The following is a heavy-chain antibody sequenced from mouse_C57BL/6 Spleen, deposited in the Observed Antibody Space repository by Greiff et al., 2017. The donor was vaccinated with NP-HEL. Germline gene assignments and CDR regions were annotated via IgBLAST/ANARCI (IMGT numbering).Heavy chain of an antibody. Sequence: VQLVESGAELVRPGASVTLSCKASGYTFTDYEMHWVKQTPVHGLEWIGAIDPETGGTAYNQKFKGKAILTADKSSSTAYMELRSLTSEDSAVYYCTAPYYYYGSSPRYFDVWGTGTTVTVSS. J-gene: IGHJ1*03. D-gene: IGHD1-1*01. V-gene: IGHV1-15*01. CDR3: TAPYYYYGSSPRYFDV. CDR1: GYTFTDYE. CDR2: IDPETGGT.